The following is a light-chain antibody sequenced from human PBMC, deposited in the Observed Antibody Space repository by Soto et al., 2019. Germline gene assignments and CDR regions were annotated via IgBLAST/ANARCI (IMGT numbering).Light chain of an antibody. V-gene: IGKV3-15*01. J-gene: IGKJ1*01. CDR3: QRYQNLWT. Sequence: IVMTQSPATLSVSPGERATLSCRAGQTIYSNVAWYQQRPGQAPRLLIYRASTRATGVPARFSGSGSGTEFTLTISGLQSEDFALYYCQRYQNLWTVGQGTKVEIK. CDR2: RAS. CDR1: QTIYSN.